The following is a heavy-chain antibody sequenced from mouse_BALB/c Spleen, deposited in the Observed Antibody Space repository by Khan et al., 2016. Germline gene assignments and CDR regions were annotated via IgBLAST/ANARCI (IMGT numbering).Heavy chain of an antibody. V-gene: IGHV5-4*02. CDR1: GFTFSDYY. D-gene: IGHD2-4*01. CDR3: AREGLRRGFAY. Sequence: EVELVESGGGLVKPGGSLKLSCAASGFTFSDYYMYWVRQTPEKRLEWVATISDGGSYTYYPDRGKGRFTISRDNAKNYLYLQMSSLKSEDTAMYYCAREGLRRGFAYWGQGTLVTVSA. CDR2: ISDGGSYT. J-gene: IGHJ3*01.